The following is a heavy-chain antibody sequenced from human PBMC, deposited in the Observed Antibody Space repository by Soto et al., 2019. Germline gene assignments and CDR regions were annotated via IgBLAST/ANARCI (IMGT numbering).Heavy chain of an antibody. D-gene: IGHD3-22*01. V-gene: IGHV3-11*01. CDR2: IGSSDNII. J-gene: IGHJ4*02. Sequence: QVQLVASGGGLVKPGGSLRLSCAASGFTFSDSYMSWIRQAPGKGLEWVSYIGSSDNIIYYADSVKGRFTISRDNAKNSLYLQMNSLRAEDTAVYYCARDLGYYESSGYFDYWGQGTLVTVSS. CDR3: ARDLGYYESSGYFDY. CDR1: GFTFSDSY.